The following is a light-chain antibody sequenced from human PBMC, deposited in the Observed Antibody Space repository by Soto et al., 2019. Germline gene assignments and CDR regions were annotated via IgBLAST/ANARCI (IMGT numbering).Light chain of an antibody. CDR2: EVS. V-gene: IGLV2-8*01. CDR1: SSDVGGYNY. J-gene: IGLJ2*01. Sequence: QSALTQPPSASGSPGQSVTISCTGTSSDVGGYNYVSWYQQHPGKAPKLMIYEVSKRPSGVPDRFSGSKSGNTASLTVSALQAEDEADYYCSSYAGSNIVVFGGGTKLTVL. CDR3: SSYAGSNIVV.